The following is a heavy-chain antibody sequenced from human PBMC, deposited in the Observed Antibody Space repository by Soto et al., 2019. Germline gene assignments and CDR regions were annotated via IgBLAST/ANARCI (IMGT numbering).Heavy chain of an antibody. CDR2: ISGSGGST. Sequence: EVQLLESGGGLVQPGGSLRLSCAASGFTFSSYAMSWVHQAPGKGLEWVSAISGSGGSTYYADSVKGRFTISRDNSKNTLYLQMNSLRAEDTAVYYCAKTRGIVVVVAADYWGQGTLVTVSS. V-gene: IGHV3-23*01. CDR3: AKTRGIVVVVAADY. CDR1: GFTFSSYA. J-gene: IGHJ4*02. D-gene: IGHD2-15*01.